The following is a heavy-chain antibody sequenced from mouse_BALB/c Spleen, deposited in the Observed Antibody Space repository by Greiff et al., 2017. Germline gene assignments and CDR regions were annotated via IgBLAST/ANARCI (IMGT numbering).Heavy chain of an antibody. J-gene: IGHJ2*01. CDR1: GYSITSGYY. V-gene: IGHV3-6*02. CDR2: ISYDGSN. D-gene: IGHD6-1*01. Sequence: ESGPGLVKPSQSLSLTCSVTGYSITSGYYWNWIRQFPGNKLEWMGYISYDGSNNYNPSLKNRISITRDTSKNQFFLKLNSVTTEDTATYYCAREGASGGPYFDYWGQGTTLTVSS. CDR3: AREGASGGPYFDY.